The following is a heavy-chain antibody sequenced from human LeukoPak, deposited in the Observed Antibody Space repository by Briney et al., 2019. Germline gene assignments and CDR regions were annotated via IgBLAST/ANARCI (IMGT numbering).Heavy chain of an antibody. D-gene: IGHD2-2*01. CDR2: ISSSSSTI. Sequence: PGGSLRLSCAASGFTFSSYPMNWVRQAPGKGLEWVSYISSSSSTIYYADSVKGRFTISRDNAKNSLYLQMNSLRAEDTAVYYCARDASAKSYQSRFDYWGQGTLVTVSS. J-gene: IGHJ4*02. CDR3: ARDASAKSYQSRFDY. CDR1: GFTFSSYP. V-gene: IGHV3-48*01.